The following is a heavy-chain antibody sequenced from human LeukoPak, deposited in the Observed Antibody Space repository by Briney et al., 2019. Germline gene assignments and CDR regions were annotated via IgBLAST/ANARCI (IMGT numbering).Heavy chain of an antibody. CDR2: IYTSGST. V-gene: IGHV4-4*07. CDR1: GGSIISYD. Sequence: SETLSLTCTVSGGSIISYDWNWIRQPAGKGLEWIGRIYTSGSTNYNPSLKSRVTISLDKSKNQFSLKLSSVTAADTAVYYCASERLAAAGMPFDSWGQGTLVTVSS. J-gene: IGHJ4*02. CDR3: ASERLAAAGMPFDS. D-gene: IGHD6-13*01.